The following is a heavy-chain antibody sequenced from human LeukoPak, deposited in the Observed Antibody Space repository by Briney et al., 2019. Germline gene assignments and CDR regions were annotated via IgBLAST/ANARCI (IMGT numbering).Heavy chain of an antibody. D-gene: IGHD2-15*01. Sequence: SETLSLTCSVSGVSVRSRGYCWGWLRQPPGKGLEWIGSICYSGSSSYKPSFRSRVTISVDTSQNQFSLNLKSVTAADTAVYHCARHSGVASSLPFDYWGQGALVTVSS. CDR1: GVSVRSRGYC. J-gene: IGHJ4*02. V-gene: IGHV4-39*01. CDR2: ICYSGSS. CDR3: ARHSGVASSLPFDY.